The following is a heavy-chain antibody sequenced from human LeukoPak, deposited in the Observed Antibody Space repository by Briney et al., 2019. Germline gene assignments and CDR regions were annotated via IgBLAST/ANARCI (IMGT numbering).Heavy chain of an antibody. J-gene: IGHJ4*02. Sequence: GSSVKVSFKASGYTFTSYHMHWVRQAPGQGLEIMGIITPSGGSTTYAQKFRGRVTMTRDTSTSKVYMELSSLRSEDTAVYYCAKLAAAGTAQYYFDYWGQGTLVTVSS. D-gene: IGHD6-13*01. CDR1: GYTFTSYH. CDR3: AKLAAAGTAQYYFDY. V-gene: IGHV1-46*01. CDR2: ITPSGGST.